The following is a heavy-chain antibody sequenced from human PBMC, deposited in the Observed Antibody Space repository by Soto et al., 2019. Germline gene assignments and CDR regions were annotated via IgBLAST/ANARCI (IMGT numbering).Heavy chain of an antibody. CDR1: GFTFSRFW. Sequence: EVQLAESGGDLVQPGGSLRLSCAASGFTFSRFWMTWVRQAPGKGLEWVANINPDGSEKYSVDSVKGRFTIYRDNVKNSLYLQMNNLRAEDTAVYFCARGYTSSPLFEDYFDYWGQGALVTVSS. CDR3: ARGYTSSPLFEDYFDY. J-gene: IGHJ4*02. V-gene: IGHV3-7*04. D-gene: IGHD6-13*01. CDR2: INPDGSEK.